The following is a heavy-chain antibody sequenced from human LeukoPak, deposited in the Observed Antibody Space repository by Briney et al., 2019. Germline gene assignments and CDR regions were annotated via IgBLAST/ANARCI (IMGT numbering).Heavy chain of an antibody. D-gene: IGHD6-6*01. CDR3: ARPSPGGARPPVDY. CDR2: ISSSGSTI. V-gene: IGHV3-11*01. Sequence: PGGSLRLSCAASGFTFTNYAMSWVRQAPGKRLEWVSVISSSGSTIYYADSVKGRFTISRDNAKNSLYLQMNSLRAEDTAVYYCARPSPGGARPPVDYWGQGTLVTVSS. J-gene: IGHJ4*02. CDR1: GFTFTNYA.